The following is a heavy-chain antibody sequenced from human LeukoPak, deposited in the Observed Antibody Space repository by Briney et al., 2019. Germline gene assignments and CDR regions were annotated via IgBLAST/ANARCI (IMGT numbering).Heavy chain of an antibody. V-gene: IGHV4-30-4*01. CDR2: IYYSGST. CDR1: GGSISSGDYY. J-gene: IGHJ3*02. Sequence: PSETLSLTCTVSGGSISSGDYYWSWIRQPPGKGLEWIGYIYYSGSTYYNPSLKSRVTISVDTSNNKFSLKLTSLTAADTAVYYCVRHLSAGRPAFDIWGQGTMVTVSS. D-gene: IGHD2-15*01. CDR3: VRHLSAGRPAFDI.